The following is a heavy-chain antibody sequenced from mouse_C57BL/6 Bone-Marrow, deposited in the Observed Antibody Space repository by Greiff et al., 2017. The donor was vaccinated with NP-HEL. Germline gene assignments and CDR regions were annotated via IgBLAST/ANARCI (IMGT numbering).Heavy chain of an antibody. CDR1: GFSLTSYA. V-gene: IGHV2-9-1*01. CDR2: IWTGGGT. J-gene: IGHJ1*03. CDR3: ARRYDYPSVWYFDV. Sequence: VKLVESGPGLVAPSQSLSITCTVSGFSLTSYAISWVRQPPGKGLEWLGVIWTGGGTNYNSALKSRLSISKDNSKSQVFLKMNSLQTDDTARYYCARRYDYPSVWYFDVWGTGTTVTVSS. D-gene: IGHD2-4*01.